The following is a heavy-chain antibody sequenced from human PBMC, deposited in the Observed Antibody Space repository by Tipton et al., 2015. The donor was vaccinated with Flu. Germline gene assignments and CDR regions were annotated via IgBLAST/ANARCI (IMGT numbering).Heavy chain of an antibody. CDR3: VRHPYCTNGICPPGYWYFDL. V-gene: IGHV5-51*01. D-gene: IGHD2-8*01. Sequence: QLVQSGAEVRKPGESLKIPCKGSGYSFTNYWIGWVRQMPGKGLEWMGIIYPDDSDTRYSPSFQGQVTISVDKSISTIYLQWSSLKASDTAMYDRVRHPYCTNGICPPGYWYFDLWGRGTLVTVSS. CDR2: IYPDDSDT. CDR1: GYSFTNYW. J-gene: IGHJ2*01.